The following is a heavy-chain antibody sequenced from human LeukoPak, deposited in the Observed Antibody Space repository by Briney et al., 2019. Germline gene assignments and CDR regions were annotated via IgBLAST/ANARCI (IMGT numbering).Heavy chain of an antibody. Sequence: ASVKVSCKASGYTFTTYGISWARQAPGQGLEWMGGIIPIFGTANYAQKFQGRVTITTDESTSTAYMELSSLRSEDTAVYYCASGYCSSTSCYTGYAFDIWGQGTMVTVSS. CDR2: IIPIFGTA. J-gene: IGHJ3*02. V-gene: IGHV1-69*05. CDR3: ASGYCSSTSCYTGYAFDI. CDR1: GYTFTTYG. D-gene: IGHD2-2*02.